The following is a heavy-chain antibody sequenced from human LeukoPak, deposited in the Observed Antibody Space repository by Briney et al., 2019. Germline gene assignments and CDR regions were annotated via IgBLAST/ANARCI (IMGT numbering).Heavy chain of an antibody. CDR3: ASRDPCSGGTCYALAY. CDR1: GFTFSSCA. CDR2: ISGSGGST. D-gene: IGHD2-15*01. Sequence: PGGSLRLSCAASGFTFSSCAMSWVRQAPGKGLEWVSAISGSGGSTYYADSVKGRFTISRDNSKNTLYPQMNSLRAEDTALYYCASRDPCSGGTCYALAYWGQGTVVTVSA. V-gene: IGHV3-23*01. J-gene: IGHJ4*02.